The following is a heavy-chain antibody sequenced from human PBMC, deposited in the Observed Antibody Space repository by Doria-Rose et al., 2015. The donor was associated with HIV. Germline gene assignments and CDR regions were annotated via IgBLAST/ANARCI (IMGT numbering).Heavy chain of an antibody. V-gene: IGHV2-26*01. J-gene: IGHJ4*02. CDR1: GVSLSSPGMG. CDR3: ARIKSSRWYHKYYFDF. D-gene: IGHD6-13*01. CDR2: IFSDDER. Sequence: ESGPVLVKPTETLTLTCTVSGVSLSSPGMGVSWIRQPPGKALAWLANIFSDDERSYKTSLKSRLTISRGTSKSQVVLTMADTDPVDTATYYCARIKSSRWYHKYYFDFWGQGTLVIVSA.